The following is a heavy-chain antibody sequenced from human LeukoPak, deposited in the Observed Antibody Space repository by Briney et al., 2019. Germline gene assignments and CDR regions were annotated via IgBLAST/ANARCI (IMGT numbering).Heavy chain of an antibody. CDR3: AKDLLAYCSGGSCYSQNWFDP. V-gene: IGHV3-23*01. CDR2: ISGSGGST. J-gene: IGHJ5*02. Sequence: GGSLRLSXAASGFTFRSYAMSWVRQAPGKGLEWVSAISGSGGSTYYADSVKGRFTISRDNSKNTLYLQMNSLRAEDTAVYYCAKDLLAYCSGGSCYSQNWFDPWGQGTLVTVSS. D-gene: IGHD2-15*01. CDR1: GFTFRSYA.